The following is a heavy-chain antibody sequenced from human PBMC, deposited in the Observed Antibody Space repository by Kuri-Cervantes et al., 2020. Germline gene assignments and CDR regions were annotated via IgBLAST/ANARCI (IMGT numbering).Heavy chain of an antibody. CDR2: ISGSGGST. D-gene: IGHD3-22*01. Sequence: GESLKISCAASGFTFSSYAMSWVRQAPGKGLEWVSAISGSGGSTYYADSVKGRFTISRDNSKNTLYLQTNSLRAEDTAVYYCAKELYYYDSSGYYPFDYWGQGTLVTVSS. V-gene: IGHV3-23*01. J-gene: IGHJ4*02. CDR3: AKELYYYDSSGYYPFDY. CDR1: GFTFSSYA.